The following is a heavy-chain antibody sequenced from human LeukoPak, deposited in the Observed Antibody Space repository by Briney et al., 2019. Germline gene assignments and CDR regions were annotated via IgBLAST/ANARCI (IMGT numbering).Heavy chain of an antibody. D-gene: IGHD3-10*01. Sequence: TSETLSLTCAVYGGSFSGYYWSWIRQPPGKGLEWIGEINHSGSTNYNPSLKSRVTISVDTSKNQFSLKLSSVTAADTAVYYCARRGPYLYYYGSGSSYDYWGQGTLVTVSS. CDR3: ARRGPYLYYYGSGSSYDY. V-gene: IGHV4-34*01. J-gene: IGHJ4*02. CDR2: INHSGST. CDR1: GGSFSGYY.